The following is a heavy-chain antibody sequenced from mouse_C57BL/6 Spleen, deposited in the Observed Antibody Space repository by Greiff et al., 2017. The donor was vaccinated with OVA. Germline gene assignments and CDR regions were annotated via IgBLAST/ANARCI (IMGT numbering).Heavy chain of an antibody. V-gene: IGHV5-4*03. CDR1: GFTFSSYA. D-gene: IGHD1-1*01. Sequence: EVKLVESGGGLVKPGGSLKLSCAASGFTFSSYAMSWVRQTPEKRLEWVATISDGGSYTYYPDNVKGRFTISRDNAKKNLYLQMSHLKSEDTAMYYCARNYYGSSYAMDYCGQGTSVTVSS. CDR2: ISDGGSYT. CDR3: ARNYYGSSYAMDY. J-gene: IGHJ4*01.